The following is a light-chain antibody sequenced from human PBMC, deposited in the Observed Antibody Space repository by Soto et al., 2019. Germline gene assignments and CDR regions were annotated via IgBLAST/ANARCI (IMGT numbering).Light chain of an antibody. J-gene: IGKJ3*01. V-gene: IGKV3-11*01. CDR2: DAS. Sequence: EIVLTQSPATLSLSPGERATLSCRTSQSVSGFLAWYQQKPGQAPRLLIYDASNRAAGIPARFSGSGSGTDFTLPISSLEPEDFAVYYCQQRSNWLFGPGAKVDF. CDR3: QQRSNWL. CDR1: QSVSGF.